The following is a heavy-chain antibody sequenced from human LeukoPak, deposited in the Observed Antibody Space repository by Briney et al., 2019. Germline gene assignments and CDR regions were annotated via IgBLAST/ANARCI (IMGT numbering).Heavy chain of an antibody. CDR3: ARDHYDSISWYFDP. CDR1: GFTFSSYW. V-gene: IGHV3-7*01. D-gene: IGHD3-22*01. CDR2: IKQDGSEK. Sequence: GGSLRLSCAASGFTFSSYWMSWVRQAPGKGLEWVANIKQDGSEKYYVDSVKGRFTISRDNAKNSLYLQMNSLRAEDTAVYYCARDHYDSISWYFDPWGRGTLVTVSS. J-gene: IGHJ2*01.